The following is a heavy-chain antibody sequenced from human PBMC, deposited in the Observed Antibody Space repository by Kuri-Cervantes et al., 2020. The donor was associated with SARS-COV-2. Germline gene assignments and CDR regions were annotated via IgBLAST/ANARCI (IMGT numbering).Heavy chain of an antibody. CDR1: GFTFSNYA. CDR2: IGASGANT. CDR3: AREFSAIVGAPTAAFDI. D-gene: IGHD1-26*01. V-gene: IGHV3-23*01. J-gene: IGHJ3*02. Sequence: GESLKISCAASGFTFSNYAMNWVRQAPGRGLEWVSAIGASGANTYYADSVKGRFTISRDNSKSTVYVQMNSLRAEDTAVYYWAREFSAIVGAPTAAFDIWGQGTMVTVSS.